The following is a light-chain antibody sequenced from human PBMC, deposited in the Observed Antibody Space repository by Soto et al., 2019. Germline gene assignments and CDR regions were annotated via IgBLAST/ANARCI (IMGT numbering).Light chain of an antibody. Sequence: QSVLTQPPSVSGAPGQRVTISCTWSSSNIGAGYDVHWYQQLPGTAPKLLIYGNSNRPSGVPDRFSGSKSGTSASLAITGLQAEDEADYYCQSYDSIHNYVFGTGTKLTVL. CDR3: QSYDSIHNYV. J-gene: IGLJ1*01. CDR2: GNS. V-gene: IGLV1-40*01. CDR1: SSNIGAGYD.